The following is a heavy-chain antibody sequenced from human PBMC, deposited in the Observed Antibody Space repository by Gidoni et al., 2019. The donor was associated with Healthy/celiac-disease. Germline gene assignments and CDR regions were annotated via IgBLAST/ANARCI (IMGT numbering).Heavy chain of an antibody. Sequence: EVQLVESGGGLVQPGGSLRLSCAPSGFTFSSYGMNWVRQAPGKGLVWVSRINSDGSSTSYADSVKGRFTISRDNAKNTLYLQMNSLRAEDTAVYYCASESYGSAPAMDYWGQGTLVTVSS. CDR2: INSDGSST. D-gene: IGHD3-10*01. V-gene: IGHV3-74*01. J-gene: IGHJ4*02. CDR1: GFTFSSYG. CDR3: ASESYGSAPAMDY.